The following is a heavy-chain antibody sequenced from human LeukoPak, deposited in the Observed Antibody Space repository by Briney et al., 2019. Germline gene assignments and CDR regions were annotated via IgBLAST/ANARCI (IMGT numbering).Heavy chain of an antibody. CDR2: INHSGST. CDR1: GGSFSGYY. Sequence: SETLSLTCAVYGGSFSGYYWSWIRQPPGKGLEWIGEINHSGSTNYKPSLKSRVTISVDTSKNQFSLKLSSVTAADTAVYYSARRSGSPRSFDYWGQGTLVTVSS. CDR3: ARRSGSPRSFDY. V-gene: IGHV4-34*01. J-gene: IGHJ4*02. D-gene: IGHD1-14*01.